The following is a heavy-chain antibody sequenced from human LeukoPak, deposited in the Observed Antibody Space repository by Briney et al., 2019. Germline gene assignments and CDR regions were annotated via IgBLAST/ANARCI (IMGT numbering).Heavy chain of an antibody. D-gene: IGHD3-10*02. V-gene: IGHV4-39*07. Sequence: SETLSLTCTVSGGSISSYYWGWIRQPPGKGLEWIGSIYYSGSTYYNPSLKSRVTISVDTSKNQFSLKLSSVTAVDTAVYYCARVPVRGVISYWGQGTLVTVSS. J-gene: IGHJ4*02. CDR2: IYYSGST. CDR1: GGSISSYY. CDR3: ARVPVRGVISY.